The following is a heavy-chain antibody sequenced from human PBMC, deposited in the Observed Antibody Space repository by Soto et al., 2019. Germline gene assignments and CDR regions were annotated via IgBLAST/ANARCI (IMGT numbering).Heavy chain of an antibody. CDR1: GFTFSSSA. CDR2: ISHDGINK. V-gene: IGHV3-30-3*01. J-gene: IGHJ5*01. CDR3: ARGADWFDS. Sequence: GGSLRLSCAASGFTFSSSAMHWVRQAPGKGLEWVATISHDGINKYYADSMKGPFTISRDNSKNTLYLQMNTLRPEDTAVYYCARGADWFDSWGQGTLVTVS.